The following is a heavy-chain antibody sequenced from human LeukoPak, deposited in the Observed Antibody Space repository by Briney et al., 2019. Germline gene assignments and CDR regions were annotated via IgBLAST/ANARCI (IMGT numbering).Heavy chain of an antibody. D-gene: IGHD3-10*01. CDR2: ISSRSTYI. J-gene: IGHJ4*02. V-gene: IGHV3-21*01. CDR3: ARGGVRGVLLPVDY. CDR1: GFTFSNYS. Sequence: KSGGSLRLSCAASGFTFSNYSMNWVRQAPGKGLEWVSSISSRSTYIYHADSVKGRFTLSRDNAKNSLYLQMNRLRAEDTAVYYCARGGVRGVLLPVDYWGQGTLVTVSS.